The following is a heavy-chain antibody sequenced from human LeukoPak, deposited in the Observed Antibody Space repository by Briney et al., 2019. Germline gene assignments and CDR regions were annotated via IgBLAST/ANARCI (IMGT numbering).Heavy chain of an antibody. D-gene: IGHD3-3*02. J-gene: IGHJ2*01. CDR1: GFTFSTNY. Sequence: PGGSLRLSCAASGFTFSTNYMNWVRQAPGKGLEGVSILYSGSSTYYSDSVEGRRTTSRDSSKNTLFLQMTDLRAEDTAVYYCARVGDHFHWYLDLWGRGTLVTVSS. CDR3: ARVGDHFHWYLDL. V-gene: IGHV3-53*01. CDR2: LYSGSST.